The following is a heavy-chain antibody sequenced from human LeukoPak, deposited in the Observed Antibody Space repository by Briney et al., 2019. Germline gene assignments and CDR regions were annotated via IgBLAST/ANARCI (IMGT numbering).Heavy chain of an antibody. CDR1: GGSISTYY. Sequence: SETLSLTCTVSGGSISTYYWSWIRQPPGKGLEWIGYIYYTGSTSYNPSLKSRVTMSLDASKNQFSLELNSVTAADTAVYFCARGGYYGSGNDFRFDPWGQGTLVTVSS. CDR3: ARGGYYGSGNDFRFDP. CDR2: IYYTGST. V-gene: IGHV4-59*01. D-gene: IGHD3-10*01. J-gene: IGHJ5*02.